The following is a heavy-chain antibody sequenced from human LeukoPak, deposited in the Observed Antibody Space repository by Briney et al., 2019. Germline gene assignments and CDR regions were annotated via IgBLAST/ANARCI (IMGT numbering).Heavy chain of an antibody. CDR1: GFTFSSYG. D-gene: IGHD6-13*01. CDR2: IRYDGSNK. V-gene: IGHV3-30*02. J-gene: IGHJ6*03. Sequence: GGSLRLSCAASGFTFSSYGMHWVRQAPGKGLEWVAFIRYDGSNKYYADSVKGRFTISRDNAKNSLYLEMNSLRVEDTAVYYCARDSAGIADYYYYYMDVWGKGTTVTVSS. CDR3: ARDSAGIADYYYYYMDV.